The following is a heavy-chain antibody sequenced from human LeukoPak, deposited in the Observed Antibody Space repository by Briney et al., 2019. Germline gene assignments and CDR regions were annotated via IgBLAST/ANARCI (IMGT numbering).Heavy chain of an antibody. J-gene: IGHJ3*02. CDR3: AREAEVGATGGAFDI. V-gene: IGHV1-46*01. CDR1: GYTFTSYY. D-gene: IGHD1-26*01. Sequence: GASVTVSCKASGYTFTSYYMHWVRQATGQGLEWMGIINPSGGSTSYAQKFQGRVTMTRDMSTSTVYMELSSLRSEDTAVYYCAREAEVGATGGAFDIWGQGTMVTVSS. CDR2: INPSGGST.